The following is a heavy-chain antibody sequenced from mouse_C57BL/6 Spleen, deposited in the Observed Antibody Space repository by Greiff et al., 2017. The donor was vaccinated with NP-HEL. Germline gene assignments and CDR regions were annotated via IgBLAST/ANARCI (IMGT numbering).Heavy chain of an antibody. CDR2: ISYDGSN. V-gene: IGHV3-6*01. CDR3: AREALYDNYAMDY. D-gene: IGHD2-12*01. CDR1: GYSITSGYY. J-gene: IGHJ4*01. Sequence: EVKLQESGPGLVKPSQSLSLTCSVTGYSITSGYYWNWIRQFPGNKLEWMGYISYDGSNNYNPSLKNRISITRDTSKNQFFLKLNSVTTEDTATYDCAREALYDNYAMDYWGQGTSVTVSS.